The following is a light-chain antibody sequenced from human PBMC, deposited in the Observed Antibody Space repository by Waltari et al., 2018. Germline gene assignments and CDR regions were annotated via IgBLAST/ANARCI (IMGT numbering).Light chain of an antibody. CDR3: QQSYSTPLT. CDR2: WTS. Sequence: DIVMTQSPASLAVSLGERVTVNCKSSQSLLHSSNNKNYLAWYQQRPGQAPNLLIYWTSTRGSGVPTRFSGSGSGTEFSLTINCLQPEDVAVYYCQQSYSTPLTFGGGTTVEIK. V-gene: IGKV4-1*01. CDR1: QSLLHSSNNKNY. J-gene: IGKJ4*01.